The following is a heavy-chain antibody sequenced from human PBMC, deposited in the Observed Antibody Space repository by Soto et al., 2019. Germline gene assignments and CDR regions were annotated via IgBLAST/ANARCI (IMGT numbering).Heavy chain of an antibody. CDR3: AREGVAAPYYYYGMDV. D-gene: IGHD2-15*01. J-gene: IGHJ6*02. CDR1: GDSIRSYY. V-gene: IGHV4-59*01. CDR2: ISYTGST. Sequence: NPSETLSLTCTVSGDSIRSYYWSWIRQPPGKGLEWIGYISYTGSTHYNPSLKSRVTISADTSMNQFSLKLSSVTTADTALYYCAREGVAAPYYYYGMDVWGQGSTVTVSS.